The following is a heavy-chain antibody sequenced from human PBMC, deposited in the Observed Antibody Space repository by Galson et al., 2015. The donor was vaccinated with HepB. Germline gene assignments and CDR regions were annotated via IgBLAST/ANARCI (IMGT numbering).Heavy chain of an antibody. CDR1: GFTFSSYS. CDR2: ISSSSSYI. CDR3: ARDVDTAMEFDY. D-gene: IGHD5-18*01. V-gene: IGHV3-21*01. Sequence: SLRLSCAASGFTFSSYSMNWVRQAPGKGLEWVSSISSSSSYIYYADSVKGRFTISRDNAKNSLYLQMNSLRAEDTAVYYCARDVDTAMEFDYWGQGTLVTVSS. J-gene: IGHJ4*02.